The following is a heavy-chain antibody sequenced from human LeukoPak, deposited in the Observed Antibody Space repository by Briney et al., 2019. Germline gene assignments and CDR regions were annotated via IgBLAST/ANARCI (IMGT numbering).Heavy chain of an antibody. Sequence: KAGGSLRLSCAASGFTFSSYAMSWVRQAPGKGLEWVSAISGSGGSTYYADSVKGRFTISRDNSKNTLYLQMNSLRAEDTAVYYCAKYVVPAAPPANWFDPWGQGTLVTVSS. CDR3: AKYVVPAAPPANWFDP. CDR2: ISGSGGST. D-gene: IGHD2-2*01. CDR1: GFTFSSYA. J-gene: IGHJ5*02. V-gene: IGHV3-23*01.